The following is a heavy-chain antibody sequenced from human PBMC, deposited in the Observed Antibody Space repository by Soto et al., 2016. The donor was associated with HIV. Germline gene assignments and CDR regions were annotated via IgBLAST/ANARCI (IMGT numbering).Heavy chain of an antibody. CDR2: INSDGSRT. V-gene: IGHV3-74*01. D-gene: IGHD3-9*01. Sequence: EVQLVESGGGLVQPGGSLRLSCVASGFTFSKYWMHWVRQAPGKGLVWVSRINSDGSRTSYADPVKGRFTISRDNAKNTLYLQMNSLRAEDTAVYYCARGGEYYDILTGYWGQGTLVTVSS. CDR3: ARGGEYYDILTGY. J-gene: IGHJ4*02. CDR1: GFTFSKYW.